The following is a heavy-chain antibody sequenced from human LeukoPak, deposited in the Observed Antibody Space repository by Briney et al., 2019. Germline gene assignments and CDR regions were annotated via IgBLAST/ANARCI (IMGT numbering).Heavy chain of an antibody. J-gene: IGHJ3*02. Sequence: ASVKVSCKASGGTFSSYASSWVRQAPGQGLEWMGGIIPIFGTANYAQKFQGRVTITADESTSTAYMELSSLRSEDTAVYYCARALLKRWDDAFDIWGQGTMVTVSS. CDR3: ARALLKRWDDAFDI. CDR2: IIPIFGTA. CDR1: GGTFSSYA. V-gene: IGHV1-69*13. D-gene: IGHD5-24*01.